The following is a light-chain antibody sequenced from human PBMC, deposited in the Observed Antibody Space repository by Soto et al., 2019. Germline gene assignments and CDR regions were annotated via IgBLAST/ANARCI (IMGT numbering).Light chain of an antibody. CDR1: QGIRND. Sequence: QLTPGRPRMFKKKRDRVTITCRARQGIRNDLAWYQQKPGKVPKLLIYAASTLQSGVPSRFSGSGSGTDFTLTISSLQPEDDATYYCQMQNRAPRLTFGGGTEVDIE. CDR3: QMQNRAPRLT. CDR2: AAS. J-gene: IGKJ4*01. V-gene: IGKV1-27*01.